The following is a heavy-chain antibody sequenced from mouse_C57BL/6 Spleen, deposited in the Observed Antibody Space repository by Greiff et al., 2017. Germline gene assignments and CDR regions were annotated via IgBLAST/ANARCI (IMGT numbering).Heavy chain of an antibody. CDR2: IRLKSDNYAT. CDR1: GFTFSNYW. D-gene: IGHD2-4*01. V-gene: IGHV6-3*01. CDR3: TGDYIAY. J-gene: IGHJ3*01. Sequence: EVQRVESGGGLVQPGGSMKLSCVASGFTFSNYWMNWVRQSPEKGLEWVAQIRLKSDNYATHYAESVKGRFTISRDDSKSSVYLQMNNLRAEDTGIYYGTGDYIAYWGQGTLVTVSA.